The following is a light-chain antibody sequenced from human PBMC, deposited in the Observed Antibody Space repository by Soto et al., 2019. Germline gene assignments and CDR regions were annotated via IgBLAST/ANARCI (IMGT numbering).Light chain of an antibody. CDR3: QKYNNWLPWT. CDR2: GAS. Sequence: RSWRASQSVSSNLAWYQQKPGQAPRLLIYGASTRATGIPARFSGSGSGTEFTLTISSLQTADVAVFYCQKYNNWLPWTFGQGTKVDIK. CDR1: QSVSSN. J-gene: IGKJ1*01. V-gene: IGKV3-15*01.